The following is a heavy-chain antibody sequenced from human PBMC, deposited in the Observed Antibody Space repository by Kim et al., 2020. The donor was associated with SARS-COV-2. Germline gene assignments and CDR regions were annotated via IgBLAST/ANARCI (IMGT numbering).Heavy chain of an antibody. CDR1: GYTFTSYA. D-gene: IGHD6-13*01. CDR2: INTNTGNP. J-gene: IGHJ6*02. V-gene: IGHV7-4-1*02. Sequence: ASVKVSCKASGYTFTSYAMNWVRQAPGQGLEWMGWINTNTGNPTYAQGFTGRFVFSLDTSVSTAYLQISSLKAEDTAVYYCARDLSSSWYYYYGMDVWGQGTTVTVSS. CDR3: ARDLSSSWYYYYGMDV.